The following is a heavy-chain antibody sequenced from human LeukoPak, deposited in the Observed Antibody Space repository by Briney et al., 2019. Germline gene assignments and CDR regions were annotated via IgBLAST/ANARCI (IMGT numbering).Heavy chain of an antibody. V-gene: IGHV3-30*03. CDR1: GFTFSSHD. D-gene: IGHD3-22*01. J-gene: IGHJ4*02. CDR3: ARKTDSGGQGDY. CDR2: ISYDGGKK. Sequence: GGSLRLSCAASGFTFSSHDMHWVRQAPGKGLEWVAIISYDGGKKDYADSVKGRFTISIDNSKNTLYLQMNSLRAEDTAVYYCARKTDSGGQGDYWGPGTLVTVSS.